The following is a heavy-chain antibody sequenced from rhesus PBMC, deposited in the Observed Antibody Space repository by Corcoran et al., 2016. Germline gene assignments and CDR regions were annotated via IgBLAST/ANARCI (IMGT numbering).Heavy chain of an antibody. J-gene: IGHJ4*01. CDR3: TRDRWGGSFDY. V-gene: IGHV3-136*01. Sequence: EVQLVESGGGLVQPGGSLRLSCSASGFTFSSYDMSWVRLAPGKGLEWVSYISYTVKTIYYADSVKGRFTISRDNAKNSLSLQMSSLRAEDTAVYYCTRDRWGGSFDYWGQGVLVTVSS. CDR2: ISYTVKTI. CDR1: GFTFSSYD. D-gene: IGHD6-25*01.